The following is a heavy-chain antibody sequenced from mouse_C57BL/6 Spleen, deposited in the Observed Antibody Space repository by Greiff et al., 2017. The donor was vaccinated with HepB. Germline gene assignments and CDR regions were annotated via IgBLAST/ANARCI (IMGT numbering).Heavy chain of an antibody. CDR3: APTVVEGFDY. D-gene: IGHD1-1*01. J-gene: IGHJ2*01. CDR2: INPNNGGT. CDR1: GYTFTDYY. V-gene: IGHV1-26*01. Sequence: VQLQQSGPELVKPGASVKISCKASGYTFTDYYMNWVKQSHGKSLEWIGDINPNNGGTSYNQKFKGKATLTVDKSSSTAYMELRSLTSEDSAVYYCAPTVVEGFDYWGQGTTLTVSS.